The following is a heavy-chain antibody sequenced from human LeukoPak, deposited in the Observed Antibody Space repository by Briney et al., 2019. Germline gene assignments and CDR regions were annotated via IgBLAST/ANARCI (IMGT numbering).Heavy chain of an antibody. J-gene: IGHJ5*02. Sequence: GGSLRLSCAASGFTFSIYGIHWVRQAPGKGLEWVSYISSSGSTIFYADSVKGRFTISRDNAKYSLYLQMNSLRAEDTAVYYCARVRPGFDPWGQGTLVTVSS. CDR3: ARVRPGFDP. CDR1: GFTFSIYG. CDR2: ISSSGSTI. V-gene: IGHV3-48*04.